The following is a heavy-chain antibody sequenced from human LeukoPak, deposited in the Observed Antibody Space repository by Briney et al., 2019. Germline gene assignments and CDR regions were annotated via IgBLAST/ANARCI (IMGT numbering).Heavy chain of an antibody. Sequence: PSETLSLTCTVSGGSISSYYWSWIRQPPGKGLEWIGYIYYSGSTNYNPSLKSRVTISVDTSKNQFSLELSSVTAADTAVYYCARTKSQWAYYFDYWGQGTLVTVSS. D-gene: IGHD2-8*01. V-gene: IGHV4-59*01. J-gene: IGHJ4*02. CDR1: GGSISSYY. CDR3: ARTKSQWAYYFDY. CDR2: IYYSGST.